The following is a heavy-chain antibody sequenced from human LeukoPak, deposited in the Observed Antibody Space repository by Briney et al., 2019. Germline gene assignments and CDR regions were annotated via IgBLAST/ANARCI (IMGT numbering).Heavy chain of an antibody. CDR3: ASSASARYGLWYFHL. V-gene: IGHV4-59*08. Sequence: PSETLSLTCTVSGDSISSYYWSWIRQPPGKGLEWIGYIYSSGNTNDNPSLKSRVTISIDTSKNQFSLKLSSVTAADTAVYYCASSASARYGLWYFHLWGRGTPVTVSS. D-gene: IGHD6-13*01. CDR1: GDSISSYY. J-gene: IGHJ2*01. CDR2: IYSSGNT.